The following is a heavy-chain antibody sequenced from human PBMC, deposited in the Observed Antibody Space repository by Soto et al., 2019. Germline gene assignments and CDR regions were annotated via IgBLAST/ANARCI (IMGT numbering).Heavy chain of an antibody. J-gene: IGHJ5*02. D-gene: IGHD3-3*01. V-gene: IGHV1-18*01. CDR1: GYTFTSYG. CDR3: ARDGLPFLEWLSSLTVWFDP. CDR2: ISAYNGNT. Sequence: ASVKVSCKASGYTFTSYGISWVRQAPGQVLEWMGWISAYNGNTNYAQKLQGRVTMTTDTSTSTAYMELRSLRSDDTAVYYCARDGLPFLEWLSSLTVWFDPWGQGTLVTVSS.